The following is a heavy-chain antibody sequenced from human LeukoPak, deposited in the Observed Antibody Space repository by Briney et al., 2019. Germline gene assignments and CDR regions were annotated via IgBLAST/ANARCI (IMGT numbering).Heavy chain of an antibody. D-gene: IGHD1-26*01. CDR3: ARYSGSHYAFDI. CDR1: GGSISSYY. CDR2: IYYSGDT. V-gene: IGHV4-39*01. Sequence: SETLSLTCTVSGGSISSYYWGWIRQAPGKGLDWIGNIYYSGDTFYNPSLKSRVTISVDTSENQFSLKLSSVTAADTAVYYCARYSGSHYAFDIWGQGTMVTVSS. J-gene: IGHJ3*02.